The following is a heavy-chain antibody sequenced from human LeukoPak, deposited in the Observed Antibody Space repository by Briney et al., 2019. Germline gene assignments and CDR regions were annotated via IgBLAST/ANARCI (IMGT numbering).Heavy chain of an antibody. V-gene: IGHV3-11*01. Sequence: PGGSLRLSCAGSGFTFSDYYMSWLRQTPGKGLEWLSYISSSGTARNNADSVKGGFTVSRDNAKSSLYLQMNSLTVEDTAVYYFARSGPFDYWGQGALVTVSS. CDR1: GFTFSDYY. CDR2: ISSSGTAR. J-gene: IGHJ4*02. CDR3: ARSGPFDY. D-gene: IGHD1-26*01.